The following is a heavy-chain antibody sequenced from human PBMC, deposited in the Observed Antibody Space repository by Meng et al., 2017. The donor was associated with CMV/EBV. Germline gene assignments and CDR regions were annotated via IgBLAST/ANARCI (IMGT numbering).Heavy chain of an antibody. J-gene: IGHJ5*02. Sequence: SGYTFTSEYMHWVRQAPGQGLEWMGIINPSGGSTSYAQKFQGRVTMTRDTSTSTVYMELSSLRSEDTAVYYCARGPSIVVVHNWFDPWGQGTLVTVSS. CDR3: ARGPSIVVVHNWFDP. CDR2: INPSGGST. CDR1: GYTFTSEY. D-gene: IGHD2-2*01. V-gene: IGHV1-46*01.